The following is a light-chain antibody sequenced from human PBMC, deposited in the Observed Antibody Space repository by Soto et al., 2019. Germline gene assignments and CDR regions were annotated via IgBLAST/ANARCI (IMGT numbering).Light chain of an antibody. Sequence: QSVLTQPASVSGSPGQSITISCTGTSSDVGGYNYVSWYQQHPGKAPKLMIYDVSNRPSGVSNRFSGSKSGNTASLTISGLQAEDEADYYCSSYTSSSNLVFGGGTKVTVL. CDR2: DVS. CDR3: SSYTSSSNLV. V-gene: IGLV2-14*01. CDR1: SSDVGGYNY. J-gene: IGLJ2*01.